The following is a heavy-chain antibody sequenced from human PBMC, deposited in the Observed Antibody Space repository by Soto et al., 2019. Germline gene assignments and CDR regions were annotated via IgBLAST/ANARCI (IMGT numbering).Heavy chain of an antibody. Sequence: QVQLQQWGAGLLKPSETLSLTCAVYGGSFSGYYWSWIRQPPGKGLEWLGEINHSGSTNYNPSLKSRVTISVDTSKNQFSLKLSSVTAADTAVYYCARVCSYYYGSGRKGSWFDPWGQGTLVTVSS. D-gene: IGHD3-10*01. J-gene: IGHJ5*02. V-gene: IGHV4-34*01. CDR1: GGSFSGYY. CDR2: INHSGST. CDR3: ARVCSYYYGSGRKGSWFDP.